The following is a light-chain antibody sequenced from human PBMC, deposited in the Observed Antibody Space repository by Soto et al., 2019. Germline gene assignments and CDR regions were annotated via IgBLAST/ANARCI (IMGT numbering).Light chain of an antibody. CDR2: GAS. J-gene: IGKJ1*01. Sequence: EIVMTQSPPTMSVSQGERATLSCRASQSVSSNLAWYQQKPGQAPRLLIYGASTRATGIPARFSGSGSGTEFTLTISSLQSEDFAVYYCQQYNNWPRTFGQGTEVDIK. CDR3: QQYNNWPRT. V-gene: IGKV3-15*01. CDR1: QSVSSN.